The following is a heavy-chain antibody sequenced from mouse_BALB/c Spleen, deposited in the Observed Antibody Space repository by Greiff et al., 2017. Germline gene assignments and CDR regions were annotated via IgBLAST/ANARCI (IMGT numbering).Heavy chain of an antibody. CDR3: ARSHYYGSWFAY. V-gene: IGHV1-7*01. CDR2: TNPSTGYT. Sequence: QVQLQQSGAELAKPGASVKMSCKASGYTFTSYWMHWVKQRPGQGLEWIGYTNPSTGYTEYNQKFKDKATLTADKSSSTAYMQLSSLTSEDSAVYYCARSHYYGSWFAYWGQGTLVTVSA. D-gene: IGHD1-2*01. CDR1: GYTFTSYW. J-gene: IGHJ3*01.